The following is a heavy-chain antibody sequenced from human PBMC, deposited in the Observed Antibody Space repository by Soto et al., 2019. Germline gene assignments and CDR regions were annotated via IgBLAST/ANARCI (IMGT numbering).Heavy chain of an antibody. CDR1: GFTFSSYA. V-gene: IGHV3-23*01. Sequence: GGSLRLSCAASGFTFSSYAMVWVRQAPGKGLEWVSTITANSGSTAYGDSVKGRSTISRDNSKSTLYLQMNSLRVEDTAAYYCEKYPAWPNRYFDYWGQGTLVTVSS. D-gene: IGHD3-9*01. CDR2: ITANSGST. J-gene: IGHJ4*02. CDR3: EKYPAWPNRYFDY.